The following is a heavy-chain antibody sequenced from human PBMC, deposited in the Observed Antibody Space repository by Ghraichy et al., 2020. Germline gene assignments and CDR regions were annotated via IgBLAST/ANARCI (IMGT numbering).Heavy chain of an antibody. Sequence: ASVKVSCKASGYRFTGNYIHWVRQAPEQGLEWMGWINPSSGDTNYAQKFQGRVTMTRDTSISTAYVDLSGLRSDDTAMYYCARDLIGTGAKNSFDPWGQGTLVTVSS. CDR2: INPSSGDT. CDR1: GYRFTGNY. V-gene: IGHV1-2*02. CDR3: ARDLIGTGAKNSFDP. J-gene: IGHJ5*02. D-gene: IGHD1-26*01.